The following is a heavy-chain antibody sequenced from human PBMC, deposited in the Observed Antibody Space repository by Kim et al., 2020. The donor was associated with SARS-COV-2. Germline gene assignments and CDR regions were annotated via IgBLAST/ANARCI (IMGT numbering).Heavy chain of an antibody. CDR2: INPSGGST. Sequence: ASVKVSCKASGYTFTSYYMHWVRQAPGQGLEWMGIINPSGGSTSYAQKFQGRVTMTRDTSTSTVYMELSSLRSEDTAVYYCARDTRRVRFGSESYPAHFDYWGQGTLVTVSS. CDR3: ARDTRRVRFGSESYPAHFDY. J-gene: IGHJ4*02. D-gene: IGHD3-10*01. V-gene: IGHV1-46*01. CDR1: GYTFTSYY.